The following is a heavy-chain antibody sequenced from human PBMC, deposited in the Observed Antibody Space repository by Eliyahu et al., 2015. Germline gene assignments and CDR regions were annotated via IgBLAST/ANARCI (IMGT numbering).Heavy chain of an antibody. J-gene: IGHJ6*02. Sequence: QVQLQESGPGLVKPSETLSLTCTVSGGXVSSGSYYWSWIRQPPGKGLEWIGYIYYSGSTNYNPSLKSRVTISVDTSKNQFSLKLSSVTAADTAVYYCARWGILVVGATYYYYGMDVWGQGTTVTVSS. V-gene: IGHV4-61*01. CDR2: IYYSGST. CDR1: GGXVSSGSYY. D-gene: IGHD1-26*01. CDR3: ARWGILVVGATYYYYGMDV.